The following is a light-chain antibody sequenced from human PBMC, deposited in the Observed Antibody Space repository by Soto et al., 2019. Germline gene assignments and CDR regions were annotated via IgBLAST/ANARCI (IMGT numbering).Light chain of an antibody. J-gene: IGKJ5*01. V-gene: IGKV3-15*01. CDR2: GAS. CDR1: QSVNTN. CDR3: QQYSNWPLIT. Sequence: EIVVTQSPATLSVSPGERATLSCRASQSVNTNFAWYQQKRGQAPRLLIYGASTRATGLPARFSGSGSGTEFTLAISSLQSEDFEVYYCQQYSNWPLITFGQGTRLEIK.